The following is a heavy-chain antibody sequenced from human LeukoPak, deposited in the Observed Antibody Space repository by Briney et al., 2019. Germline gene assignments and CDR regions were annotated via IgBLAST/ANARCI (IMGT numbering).Heavy chain of an antibody. CDR3: AREAFTAGHFFDF. CDR1: GYTFTGYY. J-gene: IGHJ4*02. Sequence: ASVKVSCKASGYTFTGYYMHWVRQAPGQGLEWMGWINPNSGGTNYAQKFQGRVTMTRDTSISTAYMELSRLRSDDTAVYYCAREAFTAGHFFDFWGQGSLVSVSS. D-gene: IGHD6-13*01. V-gene: IGHV1-2*02. CDR2: INPNSGGT.